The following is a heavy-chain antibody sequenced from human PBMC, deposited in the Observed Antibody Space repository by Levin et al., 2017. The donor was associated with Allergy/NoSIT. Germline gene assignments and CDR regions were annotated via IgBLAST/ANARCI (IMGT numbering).Heavy chain of an antibody. V-gene: IGHV5-51*01. CDR1: GYSFTSYW. Sequence: GESLKISCKGSGYSFTSYWIGWVRQMPGKGLEWMGIIYPGDSDTRYTPSFQGQVTISADKSISTAYLQWSSLKASDTAMYYCAIRGAAGDSFGYYFDYWGQGTLITVSS. J-gene: IGHJ4*02. CDR3: AIRGAAGDSFGYYFDY. D-gene: IGHD2-21*02. CDR2: IYPGDSDT.